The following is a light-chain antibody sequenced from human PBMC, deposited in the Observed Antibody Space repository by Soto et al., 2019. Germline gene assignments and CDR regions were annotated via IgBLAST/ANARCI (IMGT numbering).Light chain of an antibody. CDR3: QQDGSAPFT. V-gene: IGKV3-20*01. CDR1: QTVTTSQ. Sequence: EVVLTQSPGTLSLSPGERATLSCRASQTVTTSQLTWFQQKPGQAPRLLIYAASIRAAGIPDRFSGSGSGTDFTLTISRLEPEDCAVYYCQQDGSAPFTFGGGTKVEIK. J-gene: IGKJ4*01. CDR2: AAS.